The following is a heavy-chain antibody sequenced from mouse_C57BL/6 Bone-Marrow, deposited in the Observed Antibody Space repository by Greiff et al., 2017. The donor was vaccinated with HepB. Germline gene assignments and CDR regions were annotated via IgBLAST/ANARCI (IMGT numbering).Heavy chain of an antibody. Sequence: EVKLVESGPGLAKPSQTLSLTCSVTGYSITSDYWNWIRKFPGNKLEYMGYISYSGSTYYNPSLKSRISITRDTSKNQYYLQLNSVTTEDTATYYCARYTDYYGSSYVGAMDYWGQGTSVTVSS. CDR2: ISYSGST. CDR3: ARYTDYYGSSYVGAMDY. J-gene: IGHJ4*01. D-gene: IGHD1-1*01. CDR1: GYSITSDY. V-gene: IGHV3-8*01.